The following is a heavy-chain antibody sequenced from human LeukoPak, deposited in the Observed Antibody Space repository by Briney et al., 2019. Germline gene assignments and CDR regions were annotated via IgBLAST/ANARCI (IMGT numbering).Heavy chain of an antibody. D-gene: IGHD6-19*01. CDR1: GYNFIDYG. V-gene: IGHV1-18*01. CDR2: AGAYSGVT. Sequence: GASVKVSCKTSGYNFIDYGISWVRQAPGQGPEWMGWAGAYSGVTYYTPKFQGRLTMTTNTSTSTAYMELESLESDDTAVYYCARRRQWPKGPCDRWGQGTLVIVSS. CDR3: ARRRQWPKGPCDR. J-gene: IGHJ5*02.